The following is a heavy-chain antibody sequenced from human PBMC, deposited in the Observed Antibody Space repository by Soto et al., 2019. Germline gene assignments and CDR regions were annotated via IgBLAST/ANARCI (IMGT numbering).Heavy chain of an antibody. CDR1: GYTFTGYY. V-gene: IGHV1-2*02. Sequence: GASVKVSCKTSGYTFTGYYIYWVRQAPGQGLEWMGWINPHSGGTDSSQKFQGRVTMTRDTSISTAYMELSRLRSDDTAVYYCAGTSCSSTTCPTNYWGQGTLVTVSS. CDR3: AGTSCSSTTCPTNY. J-gene: IGHJ4*02. CDR2: INPHSGGT. D-gene: IGHD2-2*01.